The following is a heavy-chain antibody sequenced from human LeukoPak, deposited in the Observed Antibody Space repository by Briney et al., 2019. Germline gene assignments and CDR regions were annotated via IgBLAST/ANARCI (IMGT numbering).Heavy chain of an antibody. J-gene: IGHJ4*02. V-gene: IGHV3-11*04. CDR3: AREGQYYDRPFDY. CDR1: GFTFSDYY. D-gene: IGHD3-22*01. Sequence: GGSLRLSCAASGFTFSDYYMSWIRQAPGKGLEWVSYISSSGFNIYYADSVKGRFTISRDNAKNSLYLQMNSLRAEDTAVYYCAREGQYYDRPFDYWGQGTLVTVSS. CDR2: ISSSGFNI.